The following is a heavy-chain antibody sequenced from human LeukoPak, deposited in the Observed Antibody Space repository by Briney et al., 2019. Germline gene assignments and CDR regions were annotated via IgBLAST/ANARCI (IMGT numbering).Heavy chain of an antibody. J-gene: IGHJ3*02. CDR2: IYASGST. D-gene: IGHD5-18*01. CDR3: ARAVDTAMLDDAFDI. Sequence: SETLSPTCTVSGGSISSYYWSWIQQPAGKGLEWIGRIYASGSTNYNPSLKSRVTMSVDTFKSQFSLKLTSVTAADTAVYFCARAVDTAMLDDAFDIWGQGTMVTVSS. V-gene: IGHV4-4*07. CDR1: GGSISSYY.